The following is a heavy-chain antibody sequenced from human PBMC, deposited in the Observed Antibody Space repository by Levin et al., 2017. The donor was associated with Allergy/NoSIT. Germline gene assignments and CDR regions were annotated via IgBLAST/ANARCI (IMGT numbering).Heavy chain of an antibody. V-gene: IGHV1-2*02. J-gene: IGHJ4*02. D-gene: IGHD3-22*01. CDR3: ARAEGDDSSDMTDY. CDR1: GYTFTGYY. Sequence: WASVKVSCKASGYTFTGYYMHWVRQAPGQGLEWMGWINPNSGGTNYAQKFQGRVTMTRDTSISTAYMELSRLRSDDTAVYYCARAEGDDSSDMTDYWGQGTLVTVSS. CDR2: INPNSGGT.